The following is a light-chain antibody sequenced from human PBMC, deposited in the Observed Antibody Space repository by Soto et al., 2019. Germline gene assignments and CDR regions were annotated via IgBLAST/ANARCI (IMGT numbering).Light chain of an antibody. Sequence: QSVLTQPPSASGTPGQRVTISCSGSSSNIGSNTVNWYQQLPGTAPTILIYYNNQRPSGVPDRFSGSKSGTSASLAISGLQSDDEAHYYCAAWDDSLYGWVFGGGTKLTVL. CDR2: YNN. V-gene: IGLV1-44*01. J-gene: IGLJ3*02. CDR1: SSNIGSNT. CDR3: AAWDDSLYGWV.